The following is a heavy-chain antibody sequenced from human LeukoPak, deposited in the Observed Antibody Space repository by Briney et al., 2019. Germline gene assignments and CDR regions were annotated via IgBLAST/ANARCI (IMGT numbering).Heavy chain of an antibody. CDR2: IYPSGST. Sequence: SETLSLTCTVSGGSISSGSYYWSWIRQPAGKGLEWIGCIYPSGSTNYNPSLKSRVTISVDTSKNQFSMQLSSVTAADTAVYYCAGDCSSTSCYRPVFYYYYMDVWGKGTTVTVSS. CDR1: GGSISSGSYY. J-gene: IGHJ6*03. CDR3: AGDCSSTSCYRPVFYYYYMDV. V-gene: IGHV4-61*02. D-gene: IGHD2-2*01.